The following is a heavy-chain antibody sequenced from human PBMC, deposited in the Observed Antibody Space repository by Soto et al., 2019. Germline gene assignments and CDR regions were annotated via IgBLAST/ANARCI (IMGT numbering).Heavy chain of an antibody. CDR1: GFTFSAYD. D-gene: IGHD2-15*01. CDR2: IGAADDP. CDR3: ARAYSGRMPRRADYYFAMDV. Sequence: PVGSLRLSCAASGFTFSAYDMHWVRQTTGKGLEWVSAIGAADDPYYLGSVKGRFTISRENAKNSLYLQMNSLRAEDTAVYYCARAYSGRMPRRADYYFAMDVWGQGTTLTVSS. J-gene: IGHJ6*02. V-gene: IGHV3-13*05.